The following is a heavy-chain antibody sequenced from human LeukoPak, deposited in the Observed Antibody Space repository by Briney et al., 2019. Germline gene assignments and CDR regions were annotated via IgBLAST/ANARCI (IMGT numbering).Heavy chain of an antibody. J-gene: IGHJ4*02. V-gene: IGHV5-51*01. CDR3: ARRSTQFGGVIVYYFDY. Sequence: GESLKISCKGSGYSFTSYWIGWVRQMPGKGLEWMGIIYPGDSDTRYSPSFQGQVTISADKSISTAYLQWSSLKASDTAMYYCARRSTQFGGVIVYYFDYWGQGTLVTVSS. CDR1: GYSFTSYW. CDR2: IYPGDSDT. D-gene: IGHD3-16*02.